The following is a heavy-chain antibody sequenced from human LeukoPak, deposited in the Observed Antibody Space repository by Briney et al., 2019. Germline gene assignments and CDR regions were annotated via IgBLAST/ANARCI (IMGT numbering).Heavy chain of an antibody. CDR2: IYYSGST. CDR1: GGSISSYY. CDR3: ARDPIGTYDSSGYGFDDAFDI. V-gene: IGHV4-59*12. D-gene: IGHD3-22*01. Sequence: SETLSLSCTVSGGSISSYYWSWIRQPPGKGLEWIGYIYYSGSTNYNPSLKSRVTISVDTSKNQFSLKLSSVTAAGTAVYYCARDPIGTYDSSGYGFDDAFDIWGQGTMVTVSS. J-gene: IGHJ3*02.